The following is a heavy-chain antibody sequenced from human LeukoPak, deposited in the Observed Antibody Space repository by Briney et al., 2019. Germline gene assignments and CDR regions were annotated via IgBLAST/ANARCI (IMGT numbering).Heavy chain of an antibody. CDR2: IFYTGKT. V-gene: IGHV4-39*07. Sequence: PSETLSLTCTVSGGSVSTSDYYWGWIRQPPGQGPEWIGDIFYTGKTIYNPSLKRRVTISLDTSRNQFSLKLTSVTAADTAVYYCARVFDSWGQGTLVTVSS. CDR3: ARVFDS. J-gene: IGHJ4*02. CDR1: GGSVSTSDYY.